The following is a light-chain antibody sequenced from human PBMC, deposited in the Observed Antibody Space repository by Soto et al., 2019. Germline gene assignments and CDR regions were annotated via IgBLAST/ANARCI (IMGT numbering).Light chain of an antibody. V-gene: IGLV7-46*01. CDR2: DTT. CDR3: LLSYNGPYV. CDR1: TEAVTNGHY. Sequence: QAVGTEEPSLTVSPRALVTRTCDSSTEAVTNGHYPYWFQQKPGQAPRTLIYDTTNRHSWTPARFSGSLLGGKAALTLSGAQPEDEAEYYCLLSYNGPYVFGTGTKVTVL. J-gene: IGLJ1*01.